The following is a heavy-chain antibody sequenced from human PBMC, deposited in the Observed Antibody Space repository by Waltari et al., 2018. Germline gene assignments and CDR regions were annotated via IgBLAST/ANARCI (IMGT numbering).Heavy chain of an antibody. CDR1: GYTFTRYA. Sequence: QVQLVPSAAEVKKPGASVQVSCKASGYTFTRYAMHWGRQAPGQRLEWMGWINAGNGNTKYSQKFQGRVTITRDTSASTAYMELSSLRSEDTAVYYCARGTAMDGMDVWGQGTTVTVSS. J-gene: IGHJ6*02. D-gene: IGHD5-18*01. CDR3: ARGTAMDGMDV. V-gene: IGHV1-3*01. CDR2: INAGNGNT.